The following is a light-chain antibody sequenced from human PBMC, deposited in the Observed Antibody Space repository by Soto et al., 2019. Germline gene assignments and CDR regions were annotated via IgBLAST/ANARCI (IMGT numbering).Light chain of an antibody. CDR2: EDN. J-gene: IGLJ3*02. CDR3: QSYDSSNQRV. V-gene: IGLV6-57*04. Sequence: NFMLTQSHSVSESPGKTVTISCTRSSGSIASNYVQWYQRRPGSAPTTVIYEDNQRPSGVPDRFSGSIDSSSNSASLTISGLKTEDEADYYCQSYDSSNQRVFGGGTKLTVL. CDR1: SGSIASNY.